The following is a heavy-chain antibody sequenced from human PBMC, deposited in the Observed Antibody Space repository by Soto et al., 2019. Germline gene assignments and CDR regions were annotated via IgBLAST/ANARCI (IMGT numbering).Heavy chain of an antibody. J-gene: IGHJ3*02. Sequence: GGSLRLSCAASGFTFSSYAMSWVRQAPGKGLEWVSAISGSGGSTYYADSVKGRFTISGDNSKNTLYLQMNSLRAEDTAVYYCANTLPRTTLASITIFGVVMEAFDIWGQGTMVTVSS. CDR2: ISGSGGST. V-gene: IGHV3-23*01. D-gene: IGHD3-3*01. CDR3: ANTLPRTTLASITIFGVVMEAFDI. CDR1: GFTFSSYA.